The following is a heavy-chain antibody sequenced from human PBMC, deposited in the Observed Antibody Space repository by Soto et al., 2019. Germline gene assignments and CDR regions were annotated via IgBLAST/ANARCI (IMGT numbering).Heavy chain of an antibody. J-gene: IGHJ6*02. Sequence: QVQLVESGGGVVQPGRSLRLSCAASGFTFSSYGMHWVRQAPGKGLEWVAVISYDGSNKYYADSVKGRFTISGDNSKNTLYLQMNSLRAEDTAVYYCAKVIAAAGHPLYYYGMDVWGQGTTVTVSS. D-gene: IGHD6-13*01. CDR3: AKVIAAAGHPLYYYGMDV. V-gene: IGHV3-30*18. CDR2: ISYDGSNK. CDR1: GFTFSSYG.